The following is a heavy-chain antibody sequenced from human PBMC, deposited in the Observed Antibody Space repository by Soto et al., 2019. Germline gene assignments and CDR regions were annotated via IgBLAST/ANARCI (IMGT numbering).Heavy chain of an antibody. CDR2: IRSKANSYAT. CDR1: GFTFSGSA. CDR3: TRLGVMTTSLYYYYYMDV. D-gene: IGHD3-22*01. V-gene: IGHV3-73*01. Sequence: GGSLRLSCAASGFTFSGSAMHWVRQASGKGLEWVGRIRSKANSYATAYAASVKGRFTISRDDSKNTAYLQMNSLKTEDTAVYYCTRLGVMTTSLYYYYYMDVWGKGTTVTVSS. J-gene: IGHJ6*03.